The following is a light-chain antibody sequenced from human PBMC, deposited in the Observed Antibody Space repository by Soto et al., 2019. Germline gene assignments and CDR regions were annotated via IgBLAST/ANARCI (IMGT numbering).Light chain of an antibody. V-gene: IGLV2-14*01. CDR1: SSDVGGYNY. CDR3: SSYTSSSTYV. Sequence: QSVLTQPASVSGSSGQSITISCTGTSSDVGGYNYVSWYQQHPGKAPKLMIYEVSNRPSGVSNRLSGSKSGNTASLTISGLQAEDEADYYCSSYTSSSTYVFGTGTKLTVL. CDR2: EVS. J-gene: IGLJ1*01.